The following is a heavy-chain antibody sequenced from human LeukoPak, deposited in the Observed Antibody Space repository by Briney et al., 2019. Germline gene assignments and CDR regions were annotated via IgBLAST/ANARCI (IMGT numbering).Heavy chain of an antibody. Sequence: PSETLSLTCAVFGGSFSGHYWSLIRQPPGKGLEWIGEINHSGSTNYNPSLKSRVTISLDTSKNQFSLKLSSVAAADTGVYYCARGQLRIVGATNFDYWGQGTLVTVSS. CDR3: ARGQLRIVGATNFDY. J-gene: IGHJ4*02. CDR2: INHSGST. V-gene: IGHV4-34*01. D-gene: IGHD1-26*01. CDR1: GGSFSGHY.